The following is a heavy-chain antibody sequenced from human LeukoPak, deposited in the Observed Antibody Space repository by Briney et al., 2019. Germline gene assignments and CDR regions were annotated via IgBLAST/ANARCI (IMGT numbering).Heavy chain of an antibody. CDR3: ARDRGVRGVIINTPEQKSSGFDY. Sequence: GASVKVSCKASGGTFSSYAISWVRQAPGQGLEWMGGIIPIFGTANYAQKFQGRVTITADESTSTAYMELSSLRSEDTAVYYCARDRGVRGVIINTPEQKSSGFDYWGQGTLVTVSS. CDR2: IIPIFGTA. CDR1: GGTFSSYA. V-gene: IGHV1-69*13. J-gene: IGHJ4*02. D-gene: IGHD3-10*01.